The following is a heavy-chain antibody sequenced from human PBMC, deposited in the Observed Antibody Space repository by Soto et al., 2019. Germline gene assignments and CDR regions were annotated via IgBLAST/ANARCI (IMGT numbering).Heavy chain of an antibody. D-gene: IGHD6-19*01. CDR3: ARYGYSSGWYLGTGMDV. J-gene: IGHJ6*02. Sequence: QVQLVQSGAEVKKPGASLKVSCQASGYSFSDYGIAWVRQAPGQGLAWVGRSSTYNGNTNYAQKFQGRVTMTTDTSANTAYMELRSLRSDDTAMYFCARYGYSSGWYLGTGMDVWGQGTPVTVSS. V-gene: IGHV1-18*04. CDR2: SSTYNGNT. CDR1: GYSFSDYG.